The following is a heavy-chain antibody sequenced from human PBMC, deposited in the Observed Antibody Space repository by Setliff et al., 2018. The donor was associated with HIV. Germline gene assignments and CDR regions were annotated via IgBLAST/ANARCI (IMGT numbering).Heavy chain of an antibody. CDR1: GGSISSYY. CDR2: IYTSGSV. D-gene: IGHD6-19*01. Sequence: SETLSLTCTVSGGSISSYYWSWIRQPPGKGLEWIGYIYTSGSVNYNPSLNSRVTISVDTSKNQFSLKVNSVTAADTAVYYCARSPRIGVAGEFDYWGQGTLVTVSS. J-gene: IGHJ4*02. V-gene: IGHV4-4*09. CDR3: ARSPRIGVAGEFDY.